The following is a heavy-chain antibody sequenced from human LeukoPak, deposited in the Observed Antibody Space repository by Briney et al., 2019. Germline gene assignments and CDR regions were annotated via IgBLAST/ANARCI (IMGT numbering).Heavy chain of an antibody. D-gene: IGHD2-15*01. V-gene: IGHV5-10-1*01. CDR1: GYSFTSYW. CDR3: ARSFQGYCSGGSCYPPFDP. J-gene: IGHJ5*02. Sequence: GESLRISCKGSGYSFTSYWISWVRQMPGKGLEWMGRIDPSDSYTNYSPSFQGHVTISADKSISTAYLQWSSLKASDTATYYCARSFQGYCSGGSCYPPFDPWGQGTLVTVSS. CDR2: IDPSDSYT.